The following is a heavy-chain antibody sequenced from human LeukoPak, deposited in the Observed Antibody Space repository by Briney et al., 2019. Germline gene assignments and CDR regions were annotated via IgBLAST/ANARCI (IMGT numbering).Heavy chain of an antibody. CDR2: ISYDGSNK. J-gene: IGHJ6*04. CDR3: AKDVHSGYDFDYYYGMDV. Sequence: QPGGSLRLSCAASGFTFSSYGMHWVRQAPGKGLDWVAVISYDGSNKYYADSVKGRFTISRDNSKNTLYLQMNSLRAEDTAVYYCAKDVHSGYDFDYYYGMDVWGKGTTVTVSS. D-gene: IGHD5-12*01. CDR1: GFTFSSYG. V-gene: IGHV3-30*18.